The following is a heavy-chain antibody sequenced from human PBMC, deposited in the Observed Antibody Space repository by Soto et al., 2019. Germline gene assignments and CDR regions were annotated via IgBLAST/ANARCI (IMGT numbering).Heavy chain of an antibody. CDR3: ARGSLTYCGGGSCHPLTSDY. Sequence: PGGSLRLSCAASGFTFSSYWMSWVRQAPGKGLEWVANIKQDGSEKYYVDSVKGRFTISRDNAKNSLYLQMNSLRAEDTAVYYCARGSLTYCGGGSCHPLTSDYWGQGTLVTVSS. V-gene: IGHV3-7*01. D-gene: IGHD2-15*01. CDR2: IKQDGSEK. CDR1: GFTFSSYW. J-gene: IGHJ4*02.